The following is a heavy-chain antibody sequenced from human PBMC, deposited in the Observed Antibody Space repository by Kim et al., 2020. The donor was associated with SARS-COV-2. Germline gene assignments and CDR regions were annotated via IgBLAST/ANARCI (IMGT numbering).Heavy chain of an antibody. Sequence: ASVKVSCKVSGYTLTELSMHWVRQAPGKGLEWMGGFDPEDGETIYAQKFQGRVTMTEDTSTDTAYMELSSLRSEDTAVYYCATRKVIAVADWFDPWGQGTLVTVSS. J-gene: IGHJ5*02. CDR3: ATRKVIAVADWFDP. CDR2: FDPEDGET. V-gene: IGHV1-24*01. D-gene: IGHD6-19*01. CDR1: GYTLTELS.